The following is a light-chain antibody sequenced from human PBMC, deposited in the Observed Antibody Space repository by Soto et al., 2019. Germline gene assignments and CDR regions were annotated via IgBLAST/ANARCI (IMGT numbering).Light chain of an antibody. CDR3: KQRSNWPLT. V-gene: IGKV3D-20*02. Sequence: EIVLTQSPGTLSLSPGERATLSCRASQTFSSIYLAWYQQKPGQAPRLLIYGASSRATGIPARFSGSGSGTDFTLTISSLEPEDFAVYYCKQRSNWPLTFGGGTKVDIK. CDR2: GAS. CDR1: QTFSSIY. J-gene: IGKJ4*01.